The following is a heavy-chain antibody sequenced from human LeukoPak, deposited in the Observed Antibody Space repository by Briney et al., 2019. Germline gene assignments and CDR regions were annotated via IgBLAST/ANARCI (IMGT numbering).Heavy chain of an antibody. Sequence: SETLSLTCTVSGGSVSSHFWSWIRQPPGKGLEWIGYIYNSGITNYNPSLKSRVTMSVDTSKNQFSLMLRSVSAADTAVYYCARDHLPAGAPGYYMDVWGKGTTVTVSS. J-gene: IGHJ6*03. CDR1: GGSVSSHF. V-gene: IGHV4-59*02. CDR2: IYNSGIT. D-gene: IGHD4/OR15-4a*01. CDR3: ARDHLPAGAPGYYMDV.